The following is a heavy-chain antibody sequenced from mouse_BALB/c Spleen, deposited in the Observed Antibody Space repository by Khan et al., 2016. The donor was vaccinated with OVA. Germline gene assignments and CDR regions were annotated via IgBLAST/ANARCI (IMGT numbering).Heavy chain of an antibody. CDR1: GFTFSTYG. V-gene: IGHV5-6*01. J-gene: IGHJ3*01. Sequence: VQLKESGGDLVKPGGSLKLSCAASGFTFSTYGMSWVRQTPDKRLEWVATISSGGSYTYYLDSVKGRFTISRDNAKNTLYLQMSSLKSEDTAMYYCARLAYYYNSGGFAYWGQGTLVTVSA. CDR3: ARLAYYYNSGGFAY. CDR2: ISSGGSYT. D-gene: IGHD1-1*01.